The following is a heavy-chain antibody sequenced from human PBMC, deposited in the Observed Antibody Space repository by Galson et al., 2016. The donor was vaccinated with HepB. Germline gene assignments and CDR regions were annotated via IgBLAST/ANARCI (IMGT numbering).Heavy chain of an antibody. V-gene: IGHV3-30-3*01. CDR1: GFTFSSYP. D-gene: IGHD3-16*02. Sequence: SLRLSCAASGFTFSSYPMHWVRQAPGKGPEWVAGISRDGNYKYYTDSVRGRFTISRDNSKNTLYLQMNSLRAEDTALYYCARIYYDYVWGSYRESHFDYWGQGTLVTVSS. CDR3: ARIYYDYVWGSYRESHFDY. CDR2: ISRDGNYK. J-gene: IGHJ4*02.